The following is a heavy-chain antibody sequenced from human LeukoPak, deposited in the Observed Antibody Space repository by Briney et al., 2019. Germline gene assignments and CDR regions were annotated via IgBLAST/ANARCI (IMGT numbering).Heavy chain of an antibody. D-gene: IGHD5-24*01. V-gene: IGHV3-53*01. Sequence: GGSLRLSCAASGFTVSSNYMTWVRQTPGKGLEWVSIIFRDGSTYYADSVKGRFTISRDNSKNTLYLQMNSLRAEDTAVYYCAKSGYNRFDYWGQGTLVTVSS. CDR1: GFTVSSNY. J-gene: IGHJ4*02. CDR2: IFRDGST. CDR3: AKSGYNRFDY.